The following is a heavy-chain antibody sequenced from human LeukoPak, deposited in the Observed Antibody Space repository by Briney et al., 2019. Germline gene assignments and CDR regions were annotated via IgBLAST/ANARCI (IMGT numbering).Heavy chain of an antibody. CDR3: ARAPYTIFGAMDV. D-gene: IGHD3-3*01. V-gene: IGHV3-48*03. Sequence: HPGGSLRLSCAASGFTFSSYEMNWVRQAPGKGLEWVSYISSSGSTIYYADSVKGRFTISRDNAKNSLYLQMNRLRAEDTAVYYCARAPYTIFGAMDVWGKGTTVTVSS. J-gene: IGHJ6*03. CDR2: ISSSGSTI. CDR1: GFTFSSYE.